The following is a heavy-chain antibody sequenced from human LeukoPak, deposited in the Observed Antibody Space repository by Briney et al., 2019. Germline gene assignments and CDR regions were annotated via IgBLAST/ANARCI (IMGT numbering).Heavy chain of an antibody. CDR3: ARVRTSSLLSYFYMDA. CDR1: GGSFSAYY. V-gene: IGHV4-34*01. D-gene: IGHD2-2*01. J-gene: IGHJ6*03. Sequence: SETLSLTCGVYGGSFSAYYWSWVRQPPGKGLEWIGEIDHSGSANYNSSLKPRVTLSVDTSKKTFSLRLTSVTAADTAVYFCARVRTSSLLSYFYMDAWGKGATVTVSS. CDR2: IDHSGSA.